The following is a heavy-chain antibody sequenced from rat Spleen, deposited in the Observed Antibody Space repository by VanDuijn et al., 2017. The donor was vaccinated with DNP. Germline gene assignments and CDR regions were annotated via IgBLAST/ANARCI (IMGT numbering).Heavy chain of an antibody. J-gene: IGHJ1*01. CDR2: ISPSGGST. D-gene: IGHD3-1*01. CDR1: GFTFSSFP. Sequence: EVQLVESGGGSVQPGRSMKLSCAASGFTFSSFPMAWVRQAPKKGLEWVAAISPSGGSTYYRDSVKGRFTVSRDNAKSSLYLQMDSLRSEDTATYYCARGSTSIYWYFDFWGPGTMVTVSS. V-gene: IGHV5-46*01. CDR3: ARGSTSIYWYFDF.